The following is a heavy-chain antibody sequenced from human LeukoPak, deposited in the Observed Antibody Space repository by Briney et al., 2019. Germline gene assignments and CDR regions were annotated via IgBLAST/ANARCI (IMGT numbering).Heavy chain of an antibody. Sequence: KPSETLSLTCTVSGGSISSYYWSWIRQPPGKGLEWIGYIYYGGSTNYNPSLKSPVTISADTSKNQFSLKLSSVTAADTAVYYCAREDTAMVTSAFDIWGQGTMVTVSS. CDR3: AREDTAMVTSAFDI. CDR2: IYYGGST. D-gene: IGHD5-18*01. J-gene: IGHJ3*02. V-gene: IGHV4-59*01. CDR1: GGSISSYY.